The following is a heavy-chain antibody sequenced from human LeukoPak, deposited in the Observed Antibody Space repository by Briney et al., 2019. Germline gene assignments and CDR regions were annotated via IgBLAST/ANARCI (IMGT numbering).Heavy chain of an antibody. CDR1: GYSVSSGYY. CDR3: ASFGSEGWFDP. CDR2: IYHSGST. V-gene: IGHV4-38-2*02. D-gene: IGHD3-10*01. Sequence: SETLSLTCTVSGYSVSSGYYWGWLRQPPGKGLEWIGSIYHSGSTYYNPSLKSRVTISVDTSKNQFSLKLSSVTAADTAVYYCASFGSEGWFDPWGQGTLVTVSS. J-gene: IGHJ5*02.